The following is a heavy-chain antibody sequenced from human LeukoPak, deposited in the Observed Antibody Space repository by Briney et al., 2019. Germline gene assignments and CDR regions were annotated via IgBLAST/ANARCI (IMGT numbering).Heavy chain of an antibody. D-gene: IGHD3-10*01. CDR2: IYYSGST. V-gene: IGHV4-59*01. Sequence: SETLSLTCTVSSGSISSYYWSWIRQPPGKGLEWIGYIYYSGSTNYNPSLKSRVTISVDTSKNQFSLKLSSVTAADTAVYYCARGLMVRGVLPGHYFDYWGQGTLVTVSS. CDR3: ARGLMVRGVLPGHYFDY. J-gene: IGHJ4*02. CDR1: SGSISSYY.